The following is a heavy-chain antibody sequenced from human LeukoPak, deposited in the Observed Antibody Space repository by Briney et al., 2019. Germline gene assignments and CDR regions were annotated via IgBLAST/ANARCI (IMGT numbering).Heavy chain of an antibody. D-gene: IGHD2-2*01. V-gene: IGHV1-69*13. CDR1: GGTFISYA. CDR3: AREYCSSTSCSRTFGY. Sequence: ASVRVSCKASGGTFISYAISWVRQAPGQGLEWMGGIIPIFGTANYAQKFQGRVTITADESTSTAYMELSSLRSEDTAVYYCAREYCSSTSCSRTFGYWGQGTLVTVSS. J-gene: IGHJ4*02. CDR2: IIPIFGTA.